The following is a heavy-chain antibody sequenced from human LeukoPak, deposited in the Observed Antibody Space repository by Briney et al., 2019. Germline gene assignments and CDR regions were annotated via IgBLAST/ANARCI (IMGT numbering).Heavy chain of an antibody. CDR2: IHYRGST. Sequence: SETLSLTCTVSGGSISSYYWSWIRQPPGKGLEWIGYIHYRGSTTYNPSLKSRATISVDTSRNQFSLKLSSVTAADTAVYYCARGFAYGDTGSFDYWGQGTLVTVSS. V-gene: IGHV4-59*01. CDR3: ARGFAYGDTGSFDY. D-gene: IGHD4-17*01. CDR1: GGSISSYY. J-gene: IGHJ4*02.